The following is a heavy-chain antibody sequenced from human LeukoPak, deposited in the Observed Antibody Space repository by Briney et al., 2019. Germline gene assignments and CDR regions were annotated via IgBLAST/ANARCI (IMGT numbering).Heavy chain of an antibody. CDR1: GDSISTSSYY. CDR3: ARSYYYDYRQIDY. J-gene: IGHJ4*02. D-gene: IGHD3-22*01. V-gene: IGHV4-39*01. Sequence: SETLSLTCTVSGDSISTSSYYWGWIRQPPGKGLEWLGGIYYSGSTNSNPSLTSRVTISVDTSKNQFSLNLYSVTAADTAVFYCARSYYYDYRQIDYWGQGTLVTVSS. CDR2: IYYSGST.